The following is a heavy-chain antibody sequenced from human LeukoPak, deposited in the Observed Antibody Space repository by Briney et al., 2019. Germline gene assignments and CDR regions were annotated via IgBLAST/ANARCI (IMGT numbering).Heavy chain of an antibody. CDR3: VKSYSGWTGQS. Sequence: PGGFLRLSCAASGFSVRSNYMSWVRQAPGKRLESVAVIHGGGTTLYADSVKGRFTISRDDSKNTLSLQMNSLRDEDTALYYCVKSYSGWTGQSWGQGTQVTVSS. V-gene: IGHV3-66*01. CDR2: IHGGGTT. J-gene: IGHJ5*02. D-gene: IGHD6-19*01. CDR1: GFSVRSNY.